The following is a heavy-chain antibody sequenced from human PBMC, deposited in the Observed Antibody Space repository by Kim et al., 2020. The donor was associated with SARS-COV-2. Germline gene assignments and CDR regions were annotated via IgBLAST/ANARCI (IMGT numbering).Heavy chain of an antibody. V-gene: IGHV5-51*01. J-gene: IGHJ4*02. CDR3: ARSSGWYGGFDY. D-gene: IGHD6-19*01. Sequence: SYSPPLQGQGTISADKSISTAYLQWSSLKASDTAMYYCARSSGWYGGFDYWGQGTLVTVSS.